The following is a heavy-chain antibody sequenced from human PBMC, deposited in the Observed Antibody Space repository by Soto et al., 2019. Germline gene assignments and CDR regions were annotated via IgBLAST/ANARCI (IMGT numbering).Heavy chain of an antibody. CDR1: GYTFTGYY. Sequence: ASVKVSGKASGYTFTGYYMHWVRQAPGQGLEWMGWINPNSGGTNYAQKFQGRVTMTRDTSISTAHMELSRLRSDDTAVYYCARDILQLDPRRPLGPWSEGGMVTI. D-gene: IGHD6-6*01. J-gene: IGHJ5*02. CDR2: INPNSGGT. V-gene: IGHV1-2*02. CDR3: ARDILQLDPRRPLGP.